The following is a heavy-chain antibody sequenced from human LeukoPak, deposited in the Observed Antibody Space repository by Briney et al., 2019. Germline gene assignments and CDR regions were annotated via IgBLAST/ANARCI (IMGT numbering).Heavy chain of an antibody. CDR1: GFTFSSYS. CDR3: ARVGGYGDYWRSVDH. J-gene: IGHJ4*02. D-gene: IGHD4-17*01. CDR2: ISSSSSTI. Sequence: QSGGSLRLSCAASGFTFSSYSMNWVRQAPGKGLEWVSYISSSSSTIYYADSVKGRFTISRDNAKNSLYLQMNSLRDEDTAVYYCARVGGYGDYWRSVDHWGQGTLVTVSS. V-gene: IGHV3-48*02.